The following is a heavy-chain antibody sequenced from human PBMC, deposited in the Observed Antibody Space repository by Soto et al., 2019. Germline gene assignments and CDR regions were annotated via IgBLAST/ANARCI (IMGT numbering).Heavy chain of an antibody. J-gene: IGHJ4*02. CDR2: IWHDGKNK. CDR3: ARDPGQDEAMDY. CDR1: GFSFSNFG. Sequence: QVQVVESGGGVVQPGRSLRLSCAASGFSFSNFGMHWVRQAPGKGLDWVAVIWHDGKNKYYADSAEGRFTISRDNSKNTLYLQMNSLRAEDTPVYYCARDPGQDEAMDYWGQGTLVTVSS. V-gene: IGHV3-33*01.